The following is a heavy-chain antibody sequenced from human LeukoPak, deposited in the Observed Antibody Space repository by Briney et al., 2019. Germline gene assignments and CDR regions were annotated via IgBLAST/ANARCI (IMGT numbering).Heavy chain of an antibody. CDR3: AGGAYYYDSSGYSHYGMDV. J-gene: IGHJ6*02. D-gene: IGHD3-22*01. CDR1: GGSFSGYY. CDR2: INHSGST. Sequence: SETLSLTCAVYGGSFSGYYWSWIHQPPGKGLEWIGEINHSGSTNYNPSLKSRVTISVDTSKNQFSLKLSSVTAADTAVYYCAGGAYYYDSSGYSHYGMDVWGQGTTVTVSS. V-gene: IGHV4-34*01.